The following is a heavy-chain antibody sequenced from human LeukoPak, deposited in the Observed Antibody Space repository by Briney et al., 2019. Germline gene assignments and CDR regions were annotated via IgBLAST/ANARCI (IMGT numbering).Heavy chain of an antibody. CDR3: ARDREYSSGWYGYYYYMDV. Sequence: GGSLRLSCAASGFTFSSYGMHWVRQAPGKGLEWVAVIRYDGSNKYYADSVKGRFTISRDNSKNTLYLQMNSLRAEDTAVYYCARDREYSSGWYGYYYYMDVWGKGTTVTVSS. CDR1: GFTFSSYG. V-gene: IGHV3-33*01. D-gene: IGHD6-19*01. J-gene: IGHJ6*03. CDR2: IRYDGSNK.